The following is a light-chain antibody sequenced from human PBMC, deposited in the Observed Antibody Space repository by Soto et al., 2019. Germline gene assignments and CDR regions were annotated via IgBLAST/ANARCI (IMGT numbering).Light chain of an antibody. V-gene: IGKV3-20*01. CDR2: GAS. CDR1: QSVSSKY. J-gene: IGKJ1*01. Sequence: EIVLTQSPGSLSLSPGERATLSCRASQSVSSKYLGWYQQKPGQAPRLLIYGASSRANGIPDRFSGSGSGTDFTLTISSLQSEDFAVYYCQEYIQWPPGMFGPGTTVDIK. CDR3: QEYIQWPPGM.